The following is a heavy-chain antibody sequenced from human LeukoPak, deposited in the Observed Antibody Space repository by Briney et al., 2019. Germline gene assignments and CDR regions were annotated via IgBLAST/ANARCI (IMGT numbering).Heavy chain of an antibody. CDR3: ARESSGYATDY. CDR1: GYTFTSYY. J-gene: IGHJ4*02. Sequence: ASVKVSCKASGYTFTSYYMHWVRQAPGRRLESMGIINPSGGSTSYAQKFQGRVTMTRDTSTSTVYMELSSLRSEDTAVYYCARESSGYATDYWGQGTLVTVSS. D-gene: IGHD5-12*01. V-gene: IGHV1-46*01. CDR2: INPSGGST.